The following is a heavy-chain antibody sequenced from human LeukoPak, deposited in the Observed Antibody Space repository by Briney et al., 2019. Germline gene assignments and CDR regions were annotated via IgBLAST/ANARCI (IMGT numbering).Heavy chain of an antibody. CDR2: ISSSGLTI. J-gene: IGHJ5*02. D-gene: IGHD6-6*01. V-gene: IGHV3-11*01. Sequence: GGSLKLSCAASGFTFSDYHMSWIRQAPGKGLEWVSYISSSGLTIYYADSVKGRFTISRDNAKNSLYLQMNSLRAEDTAVYYCARDSMYSSSPSDPWGQGTLVTVSS. CDR1: GFTFSDYH. CDR3: ARDSMYSSSPSDP.